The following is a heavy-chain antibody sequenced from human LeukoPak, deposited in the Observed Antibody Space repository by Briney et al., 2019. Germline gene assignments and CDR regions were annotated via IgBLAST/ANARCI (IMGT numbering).Heavy chain of an antibody. V-gene: IGHV3-21*01. CDR2: ISTSGTYI. CDR3: ARVRSGVVTAIFDY. Sequence: GGSLRLSCAASRFTFSSYSMNWVRQAPGKGLEWVSSISTSGTYIYYADSVKGRFTISRDNAKNSLYLQMNSLRAEDTAVYYCARVRSGVVTAIFDYWGQGTLVTVSS. CDR1: RFTFSSYS. D-gene: IGHD2-21*02. J-gene: IGHJ4*02.